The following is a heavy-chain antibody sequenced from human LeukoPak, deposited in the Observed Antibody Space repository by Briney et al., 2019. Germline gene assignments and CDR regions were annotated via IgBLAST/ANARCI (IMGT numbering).Heavy chain of an antibody. Sequence: QSGGSWRLSCADSGFTVSSNYMRWVRKAPGKGWEGFSVFYRGGSTHYADSVKGRFTIYRDNSKTTQYLQMNSLRAEDTAVYYCARDRLHYDSLTGYPADWGQGTLVTVSS. CDR1: GFTVSSNY. CDR2: FYRGGST. J-gene: IGHJ4*02. V-gene: IGHV3-66*01. CDR3: ARDRLHYDSLTGYPAD. D-gene: IGHD3-9*01.